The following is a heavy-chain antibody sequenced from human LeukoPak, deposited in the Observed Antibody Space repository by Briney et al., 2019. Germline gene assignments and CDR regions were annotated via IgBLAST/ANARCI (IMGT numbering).Heavy chain of an antibody. CDR3: AKRNGF. J-gene: IGHJ4*02. CDR1: GFTFSSYD. CDR2: ISYDGNNK. D-gene: IGHD1-1*01. Sequence: GGSLRLTCAASGFTFSSYDMHWVRQAPGKGLEWVAIISYDGNNKYYGDSVKGRFTISRDNSKNTLYLQMNSLRVEDTAVYYCAKRNGFWGQGTLVTVSS. V-gene: IGHV3-30*18.